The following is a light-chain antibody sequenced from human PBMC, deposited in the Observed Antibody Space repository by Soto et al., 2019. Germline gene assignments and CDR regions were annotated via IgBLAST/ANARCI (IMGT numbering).Light chain of an antibody. V-gene: IGLV2-8*01. CDR3: SSYAVTKIFV. Sequence: QSVLTQPPSASGSPGQSVTISCTGTSSDVGGYNYVSWYQQHPGKAPKVIIYEVSKRPSGVPDRFSGSKSGSTASLTVSGLQAEDEAAYYCSSYAVTKIFVFGTGTKVT. CDR2: EVS. CDR1: SSDVGGYNY. J-gene: IGLJ1*01.